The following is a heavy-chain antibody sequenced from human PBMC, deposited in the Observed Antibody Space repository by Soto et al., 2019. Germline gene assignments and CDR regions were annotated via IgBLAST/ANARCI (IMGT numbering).Heavy chain of an antibody. CDR1: GGTFSSYT. CDR3: APHPPNYDILTCTAPVPKTN. J-gene: IGHJ4*02. D-gene: IGHD3-9*01. Sequence: QVQLVQSGAEVKKPGSSVKVSCTASGGTFSSYTISWVRQAPGQGLEWMGRIIPILGIANYAQKFQGRVTITADKSTSTAYIELSSLRSDGTAVYYWAPHPPNYDILTCTAPVPKTNWGQGTLVTVSS. V-gene: IGHV1-69*02. CDR2: IIPILGIA.